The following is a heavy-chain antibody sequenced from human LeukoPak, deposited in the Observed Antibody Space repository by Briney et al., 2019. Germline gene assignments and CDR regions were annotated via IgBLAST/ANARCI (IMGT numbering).Heavy chain of an antibody. Sequence: SETLSLTCAVSGDSFSGFYWTWVRQAPGKGLEWIGEISYSGTPRYSPSLNSRITVTLDTSKKQISLNLSPVTAADTAVYYCVRGNVKHYHSVADEYYYYMDVWGKGTAVIVSS. J-gene: IGHJ6*03. CDR1: GDSFSGFY. CDR3: VRGNVKHYHSVADEYYYYMDV. V-gene: IGHV4-34*01. CDR2: ISYSGTP. D-gene: IGHD6-19*01.